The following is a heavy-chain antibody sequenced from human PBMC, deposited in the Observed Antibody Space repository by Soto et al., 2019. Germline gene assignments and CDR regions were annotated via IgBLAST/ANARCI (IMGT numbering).Heavy chain of an antibody. CDR3: AREGDNHDAFDI. J-gene: IGHJ3*02. D-gene: IGHD2-15*01. CDR2: IIPILGIA. CDR1: GGTFSSYT. Sequence: QVQLVQSGAEVKKPGSSVKVSCKASGGTFSSYTISWVRQAPGQGLEWMGRIIPILGIANYAQKFQGRVTITADKSTSTADMELSSLRSEDTAVYYCAREGDNHDAFDIWGQGTMVTVSS. V-gene: IGHV1-69*08.